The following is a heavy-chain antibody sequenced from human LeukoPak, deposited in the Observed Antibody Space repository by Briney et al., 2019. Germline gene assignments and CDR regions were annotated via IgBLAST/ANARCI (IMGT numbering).Heavy chain of an antibody. J-gene: IGHJ6*03. Sequence: PSETLSLTCAVYGGSFSGYYWSWIRQPPGKGVEWIGEINHSGSTNYNPSLKSRVTISVDTSKNQFSLKLSSVTAADTAVYYCARVNDGDRYYYYYYMDVWGKGTTVTVSS. CDR1: GGSFSGYY. CDR2: INHSGST. V-gene: IGHV4-34*01. CDR3: ARVNDGDRYYYYYYMDV. D-gene: IGHD4-17*01.